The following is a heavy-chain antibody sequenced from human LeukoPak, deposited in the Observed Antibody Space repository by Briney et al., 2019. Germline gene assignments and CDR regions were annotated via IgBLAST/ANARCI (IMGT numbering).Heavy chain of an antibody. CDR1: GFTFSSYG. V-gene: IGHV3-30*03. Sequence: PGGSLKLSCAASGFTFSSYGMHWVRQAPGKGLEWVAVISYDGSNKYYADSVKGRFTISRDNSKNTLYLQMNSLRAEDTAVYYCARADTSSSTPKGDDYWGQGTPVTVSS. CDR3: ARADTSSSTPKGDDY. CDR2: ISYDGSNK. J-gene: IGHJ4*02. D-gene: IGHD6-13*01.